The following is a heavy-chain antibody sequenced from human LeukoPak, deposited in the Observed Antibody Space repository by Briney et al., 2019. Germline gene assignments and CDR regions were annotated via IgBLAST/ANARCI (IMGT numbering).Heavy chain of an antibody. Sequence: GGSLRLSCEGSGFTFSSYEMNWVLQAPGKGLEWVSYISSSGSTIYYADSVKGRFTISRDNAKNSLYLQMNSLRAEDTAVYYCAELGITMIGGVWGKGTTVTISS. CDR2: ISSSGSTI. V-gene: IGHV3-48*03. CDR1: GFTFSSYE. J-gene: IGHJ6*04. CDR3: AELGITMIGGV. D-gene: IGHD3-10*02.